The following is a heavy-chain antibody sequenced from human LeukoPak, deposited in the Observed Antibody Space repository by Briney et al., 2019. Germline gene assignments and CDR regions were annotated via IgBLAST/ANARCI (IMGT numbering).Heavy chain of an antibody. Sequence: GGSLRLSCAASGFTFSSYEMNWVRQAPGKGLEWVSYISGSGSTIYYADSVKGRFTISRDNAKNSLYLQMNSLRAEDTAVYYCASGSNYDFWSGYPPGYGMDVWGQGTTVTVSS. CDR2: ISGSGSTI. V-gene: IGHV3-48*03. CDR1: GFTFSSYE. J-gene: IGHJ6*02. D-gene: IGHD3-3*01. CDR3: ASGSNYDFWSGYPPGYGMDV.